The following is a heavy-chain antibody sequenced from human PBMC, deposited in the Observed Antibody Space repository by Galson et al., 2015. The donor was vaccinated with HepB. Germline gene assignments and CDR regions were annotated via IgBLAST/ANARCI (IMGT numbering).Heavy chain of an antibody. CDR3: AREESSSWSRTFDY. CDR1: GFTFSSYS. V-gene: IGHV3-21*01. CDR2: ISSSSSYI. J-gene: IGHJ4*02. Sequence: SLRLSCAASGFTFSSYSMNWVRQAPGKGLEWVSSISSSSSYIYYADSVKGRFTISRDNAKNSLYLQMNSLRAEDTAVYYCAREESSSWSRTFDYWGQGTLVTVSS. D-gene: IGHD6-13*01.